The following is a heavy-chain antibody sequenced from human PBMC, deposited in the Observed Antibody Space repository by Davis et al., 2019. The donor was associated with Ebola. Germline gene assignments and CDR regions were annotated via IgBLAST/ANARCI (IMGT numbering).Heavy chain of an antibody. CDR1: GLTFSNYG. V-gene: IGHV3-30*02. CDR3: AKGDNSGY. CDR2: IRFDGSNQ. J-gene: IGHJ4*02. Sequence: PGGSLRLSCAVSGLTFSNYGMHWVRQAPGKGLEWVAYIRFDGSNQYYADSVKGRFNISRDNSKNTLYLQMNSLRAEDTAVYYCAKGDNSGYWGQGTLVTVSS. D-gene: IGHD1-1*01.